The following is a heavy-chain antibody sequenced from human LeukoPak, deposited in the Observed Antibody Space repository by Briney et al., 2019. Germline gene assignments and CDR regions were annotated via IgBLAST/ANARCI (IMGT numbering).Heavy chain of an antibody. Sequence: ASVKVSCKASGYTFSTYGVSWVRQAPGQGLEWMGWISPYNDKTNYAQKLQDRVTMTTDTSTSTAYMELSRLRSDDTAVYYCARDRAILGGYYYVRLGYWGQGTLVTVSS. J-gene: IGHJ4*02. D-gene: IGHD3-22*01. V-gene: IGHV1-18*01. CDR3: ARDRAILGGYYYVRLGY. CDR2: ISPYNDKT. CDR1: GYTFSTYG.